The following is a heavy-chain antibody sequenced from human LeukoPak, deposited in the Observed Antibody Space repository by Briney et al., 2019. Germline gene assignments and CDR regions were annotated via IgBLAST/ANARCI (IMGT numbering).Heavy chain of an antibody. Sequence: PSETLSLTCTVSGGSISSGVYYWSWIRQHPGKGLEWIGYIYYSGSTYYNPSLKSRVTISVDTSKNQFSLKLSSVTAADTAVYYCARAKTTVGWFDPWGQGTLVTVSS. CDR3: ARAKTTVGWFDP. J-gene: IGHJ5*02. CDR2: IYYSGST. D-gene: IGHD4-11*01. V-gene: IGHV4-31*03. CDR1: GGSISSGVYY.